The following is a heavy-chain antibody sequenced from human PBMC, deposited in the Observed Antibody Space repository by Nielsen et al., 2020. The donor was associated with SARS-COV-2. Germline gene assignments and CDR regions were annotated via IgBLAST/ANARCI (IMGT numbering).Heavy chain of an antibody. CDR3: ARESSGYDHYNYGMDV. J-gene: IGHJ6*02. D-gene: IGHD5-12*01. CDR2: IYFSGRT. CDR1: GGSISSGGYY. Sequence: SETLSLTCTVSGGSISSGGYYWSWIRHHPGKGLEWIGYIYFSGRTCYNPSLKSRVTISVDTSKNQFSLSLRSVTAADTAVYYCARESSGYDHYNYGMDVWGQGTMVRVSS. V-gene: IGHV4-31*03.